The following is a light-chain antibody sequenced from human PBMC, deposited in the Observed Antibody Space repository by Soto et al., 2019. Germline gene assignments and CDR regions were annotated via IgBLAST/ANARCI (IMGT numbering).Light chain of an antibody. V-gene: IGKV3-15*01. Sequence: EILLTQSPATLSVSPGDRATLSCRASQTVSSNLAWYQQKPGQSPRLLIYGSSTRATGIPARFSGSGSGTEFTLTISSLQSEDFAVYYCQEYYNWPHWTFG. CDR2: GSS. CDR1: QTVSSN. CDR3: QEYYNWPHWT. J-gene: IGKJ1*01.